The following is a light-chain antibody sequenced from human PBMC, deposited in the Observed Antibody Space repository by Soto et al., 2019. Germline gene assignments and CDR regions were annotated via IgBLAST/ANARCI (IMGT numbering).Light chain of an antibody. Sequence: QSALTQPPSVSGSPGQSVTISCTGTSSDVGSYNRVSWYQQPPGTAPKLMIYEVSNRPSGVPDRFSGSKSGNTASLTISGLQAEDEADYYCSSYTSSSTFGNVFGTGTKVTVL. CDR2: EVS. CDR1: SSDVGSYNR. CDR3: SSYTSSSTFGNV. J-gene: IGLJ1*01. V-gene: IGLV2-18*02.